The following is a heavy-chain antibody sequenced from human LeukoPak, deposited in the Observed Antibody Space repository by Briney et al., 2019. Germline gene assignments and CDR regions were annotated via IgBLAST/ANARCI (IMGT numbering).Heavy chain of an antibody. V-gene: IGHV3-30*18. CDR2: ISYDGSNK. CDR1: GLTFSSYG. D-gene: IGHD3-22*01. Sequence: GGSLRLSCAASGLTFSSYGMHWVRQAPGKGLEWVAGISYDGSNKYYADSVKGRFTISRDNSKNTLYLQMNSLRAEDTAVYYCAKDSSGYFEYFQHWGQGTLVTVSS. J-gene: IGHJ1*01. CDR3: AKDSSGYFEYFQH.